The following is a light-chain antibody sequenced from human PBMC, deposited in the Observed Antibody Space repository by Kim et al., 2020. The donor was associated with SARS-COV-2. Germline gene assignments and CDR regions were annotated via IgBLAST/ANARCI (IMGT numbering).Light chain of an antibody. CDR3: QSYDSSLSGVV. J-gene: IGLJ2*01. V-gene: IGLV1-40*01. CDR2: GNS. CDR1: SSNIGAGYD. Sequence: QRVTISCTGRSSNIGAGYDVRWYQQLPGTALKLRIYGNSNRPSGVPDRFSGSKSGTSASLASTGLQAEDEADYYCQSYDSSLSGVVFGGGTQLTVL.